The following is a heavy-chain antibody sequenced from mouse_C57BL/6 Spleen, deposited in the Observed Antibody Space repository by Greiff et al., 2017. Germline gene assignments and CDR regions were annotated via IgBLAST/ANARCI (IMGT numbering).Heavy chain of an antibody. CDR1: GYTFTSSC. J-gene: IGHJ3*01. CDR3: ARGYYGSSDTWCAY. Sequence: VQLQQPGAELVKPGASVKLSCKASGYTFTSSCLHWVKQRPGQGLEWIGMIHPNSGSTNYNEKFKSKATLTVDKSSSTAYMQLSSLTSEDSAVYYCARGYYGSSDTWCAYWGQGTLVTVSA. D-gene: IGHD1-1*01. V-gene: IGHV1-64*01. CDR2: IHPNSGST.